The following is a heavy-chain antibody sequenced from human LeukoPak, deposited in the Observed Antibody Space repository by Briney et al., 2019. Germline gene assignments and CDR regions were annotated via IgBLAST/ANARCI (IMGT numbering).Heavy chain of an antibody. CDR3: ARDRGNWNDNLWFDP. Sequence: ASVKVSCKASGYTFTGYYMHWVRQAPGQGLEWMGWINPNSGGTNYAQKFQGRVTMTRDTSISTAYMELSRLRSDDTAVYYCARDRGNWNDNLWFDPWGQGTLVTVSS. V-gene: IGHV1-2*02. CDR2: INPNSGGT. CDR1: GYTFTGYY. D-gene: IGHD1-1*01. J-gene: IGHJ5*02.